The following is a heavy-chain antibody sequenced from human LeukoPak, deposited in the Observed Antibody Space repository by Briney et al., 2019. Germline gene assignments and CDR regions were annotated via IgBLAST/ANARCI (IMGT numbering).Heavy chain of an antibody. CDR3: ARGLSILTGYPFDY. D-gene: IGHD3-9*01. J-gene: IGHJ4*02. Sequence: PSKTLSLTCAVYGGSFSGYYWSWIRQPPGKGLEWIGEINHSGSTNYNPSLKSRVTISVDTSKNQFSLKLSSVTAADTAVYYCARGLSILTGYPFDYWGQGTLVTVSS. V-gene: IGHV4-34*01. CDR1: GGSFSGYY. CDR2: INHSGST.